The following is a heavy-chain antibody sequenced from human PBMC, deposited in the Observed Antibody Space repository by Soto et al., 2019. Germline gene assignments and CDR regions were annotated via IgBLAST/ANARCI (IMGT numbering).Heavy chain of an antibody. CDR2: IYHSGST. J-gene: IGHJ2*01. Sequence: PSETLCLTCAVSGYSISSGYYWGWIRQPPGKGLEWIGSIYHSGSTYYNPSLKSRVTISVDTSKNQFSLKLSSVTAADTAVYYCARAPAYCGGDCHPYRHVALWGRGTRVTVS. D-gene: IGHD2-21*02. CDR3: ARAPAYCGGDCHPYRHVAL. V-gene: IGHV4-38-2*01. CDR1: GYSISSGYY.